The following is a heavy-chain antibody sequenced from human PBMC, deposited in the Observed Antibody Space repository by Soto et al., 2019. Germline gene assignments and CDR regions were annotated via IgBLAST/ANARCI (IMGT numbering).Heavy chain of an antibody. D-gene: IGHD6-19*01. V-gene: IGHV1-18*01. Sequence: QVQLLQSGAEVKKPGASVKVSCKASGYTFTSYGISCVRQAPGPGLEWMGWISAYNGNTNYAQKLQGRVTMTTDTSTSPAYMELRRRRSDDTAVYYCARGGSRPSSGRFYFDYWGQGTLVTVSS. CDR3: ARGGSRPSSGRFYFDY. CDR2: ISAYNGNT. J-gene: IGHJ4*02. CDR1: GYTFTSYG.